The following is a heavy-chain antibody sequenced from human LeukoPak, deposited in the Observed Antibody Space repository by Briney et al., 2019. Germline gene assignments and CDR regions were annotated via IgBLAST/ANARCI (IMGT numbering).Heavy chain of an antibody. D-gene: IGHD4-11*01. CDR2: ISSSGSTM. J-gene: IGHJ5*02. CDR1: GFTFSDCY. Sequence: PGGSLRLSCAASGFTFSDCYMSWIRQAPGKGLEWVSYISSSGSTMYYADSMKGRFTISRDNAKNSLYLQMNSLRAEDTAVYYCAKAHFYDYSNSNNWFDPWGQGTLVTVSS. V-gene: IGHV3-11*01. CDR3: AKAHFYDYSNSNNWFDP.